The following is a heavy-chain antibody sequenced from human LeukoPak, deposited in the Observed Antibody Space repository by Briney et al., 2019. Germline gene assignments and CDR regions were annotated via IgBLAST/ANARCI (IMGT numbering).Heavy chain of an antibody. CDR3: ARVSGGNPDAIFDY. CDR1: GFTFSSYE. D-gene: IGHD4-23*01. V-gene: IGHV3-48*03. CDR2: ISSSGSTI. Sequence: PGGSLRLSCAASGFTFSSYEMNWVRQAPGKGLEWVSYISSSGSTIYYADSVKGRFTISRDNAKNSLYLQMNSLRADDTAVYYCARVSGGNPDAIFDYWGQGTLVTVSS. J-gene: IGHJ4*02.